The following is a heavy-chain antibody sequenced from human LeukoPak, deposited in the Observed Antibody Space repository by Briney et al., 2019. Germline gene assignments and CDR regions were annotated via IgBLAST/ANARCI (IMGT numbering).Heavy chain of an antibody. CDR1: GFTFSSYG. CDR3: AKTRLLAGLDAFDI. Sequence: GRSLRLSCAASGFTFSSYGMHWVRQAPGEGLEWVAVISYDGNNKYYADSVKGRFTISRDNSKNTLYLQMNSLRAEDTAVYYCAKTRLLAGLDAFDIWGQGTMVTVSS. J-gene: IGHJ3*02. CDR2: ISYDGNNK. V-gene: IGHV3-30*18. D-gene: IGHD3-9*01.